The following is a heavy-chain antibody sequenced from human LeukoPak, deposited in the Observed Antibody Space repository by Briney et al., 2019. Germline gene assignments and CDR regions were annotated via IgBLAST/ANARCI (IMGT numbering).Heavy chain of an antibody. CDR2: ISRNGGST. Sequence: LPGGSLRLSCAASGFTFSSFAMHWVRQAPGKGLEYVAAISRNGGSTYYADSVKGRFTISRDNSKNTLYLQMSSLRAEDTAVYLCVKDLRSDFMGVLSRYLSYWGQGTLVTVSS. CDR3: VKDLRSDFMGVLSRYLSY. D-gene: IGHD2/OR15-2a*01. V-gene: IGHV3-64D*09. CDR1: GFTFSSFA. J-gene: IGHJ4*02.